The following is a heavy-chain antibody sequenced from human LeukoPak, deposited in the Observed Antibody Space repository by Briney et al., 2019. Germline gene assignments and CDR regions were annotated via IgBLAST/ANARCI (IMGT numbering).Heavy chain of an antibody. J-gene: IGHJ6*02. CDR3: ARVPAANMLYGVDYYYGMDV. D-gene: IGHD2-2*01. CDR1: GYTFSTYP. Sequence: ASVKVSCKASGYTFSTYPINWVRQAPGQGLEWMGWINTNTGSPTYAQGLTGRFVFSLDTSVSTAYLQISSLKAEDTAVYYCARVPAANMLYGVDYYYGMDVWGQGTTVTVSS. CDR2: INTNTGSP. V-gene: IGHV7-4-1*02.